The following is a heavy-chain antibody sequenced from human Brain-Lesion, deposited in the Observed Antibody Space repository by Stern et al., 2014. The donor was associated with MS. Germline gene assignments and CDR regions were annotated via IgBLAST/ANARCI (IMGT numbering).Heavy chain of an antibody. D-gene: IGHD2-2*01. Sequence: MQLVESGPGLVKPSQTLSLSCTVSGGSISSGGYYWSWIRQPAGKGLEWIGRIFNRGSTSYTPPLKSRVTISIDTSKNQFSRRLNSMTAADTAVYYCARGRVVPGFQYYATDVWGQGTTVIVSS. J-gene: IGHJ6*02. CDR2: IFNRGST. CDR3: ARGRVVPGFQYYATDV. CDR1: GGSISSGGYY. V-gene: IGHV4-61*02.